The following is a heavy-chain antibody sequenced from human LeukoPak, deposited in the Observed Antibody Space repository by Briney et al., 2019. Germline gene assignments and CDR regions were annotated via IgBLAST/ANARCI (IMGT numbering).Heavy chain of an antibody. CDR3: AKERQQLTNNWFDP. CDR1: GFTFSSYG. J-gene: IGHJ5*02. D-gene: IGHD6-13*01. Sequence: GGSLRLSCAASGFTFSSYGMHWVRQAPGKGLEWVAVIRYDGSNKYYADSVKGRFTISRDNSKNTLYLQMNSLRAEDTAVYYCAKERQQLTNNWFDPWGQGTLVTVSS. CDR2: IRYDGSNK. V-gene: IGHV3-30*02.